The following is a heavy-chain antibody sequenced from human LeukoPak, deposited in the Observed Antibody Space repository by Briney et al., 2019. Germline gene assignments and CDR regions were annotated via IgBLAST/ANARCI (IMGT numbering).Heavy chain of an antibody. Sequence: GGSLRLSCAASGFTFSSYGMHWVRQAPGKGLEWVAVIWYDGSNKYYADSVKGRFTISRDNSKNTLYLQMNSLRAEDTAVYYCARDRGAVAVTIVPRAFEIWGAGKIGTVSP. CDR3: ARDRGAVAVTIVPRAFEI. J-gene: IGHJ3*02. CDR2: IWYDGSNK. V-gene: IGHV3-33*01. D-gene: IGHD6-19*01. CDR1: GFTFSSYG.